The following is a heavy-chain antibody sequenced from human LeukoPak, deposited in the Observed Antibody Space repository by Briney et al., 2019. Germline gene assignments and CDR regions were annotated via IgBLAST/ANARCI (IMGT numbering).Heavy chain of an antibody. Sequence: ASVKVSCKASGYTFSGYAIRWVRQAPGQGLEWMGRINPNFGAANYAQKFQGRVTMTRDTSISTAYMELSRLRSDDTAVYYCARQGDLFDYWGQGTLVTVSS. CDR3: ARQGDLFDY. V-gene: IGHV1-2*06. D-gene: IGHD3-10*01. CDR2: INPNFGAA. CDR1: GYTFSGYA. J-gene: IGHJ4*02.